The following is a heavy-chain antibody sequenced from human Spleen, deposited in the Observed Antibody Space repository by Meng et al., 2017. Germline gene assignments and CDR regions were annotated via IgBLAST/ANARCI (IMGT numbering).Heavy chain of an antibody. CDR3: ARDPKYYYYGMDV. CDR2: IWYDGSNK. J-gene: IGHJ6*02. V-gene: IGHV3-33*01. Sequence: GESLKISCAASGLTFSSYGMHWVRQAPGKGLEWVAVIWYDGSNKYYADSVKGRFTISRDNSKNTLYLQMNSLRAEDTAVYYCARDPKYYYYGMDVWGQGTTVTVSS. CDR1: GLTFSSYG.